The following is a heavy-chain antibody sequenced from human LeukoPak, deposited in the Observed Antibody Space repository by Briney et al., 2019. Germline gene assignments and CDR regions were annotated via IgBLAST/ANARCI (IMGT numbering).Heavy chain of an antibody. CDR3: ARRRNDYGDYYFDY. J-gene: IGHJ4*02. V-gene: IGHV4-59*08. Sequence: SETLSLTCTVSGGSISSYYWSWIRQPPGKGLEWIGYIYYSGSTNYNPSPKSRVTISVDTSKNQFSLKLSSVTAADTAVYYCARRRNDYGDYYFDYWGQGTLVTVSS. CDR1: GGSISSYY. D-gene: IGHD4-17*01. CDR2: IYYSGST.